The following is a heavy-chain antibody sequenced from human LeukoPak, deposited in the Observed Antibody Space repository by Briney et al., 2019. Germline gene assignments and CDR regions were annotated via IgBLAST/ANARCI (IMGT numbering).Heavy chain of an antibody. CDR2: INSDGSST. CDR3: ARDGYDFWSGHPYYYMDV. J-gene: IGHJ6*03. Sequence: GGSLRLSCAASGFTFSSYWMHWVRQAPGKGLVWVSRINSDGSSTSYADSVKGRFTISRDNAKNTLYLQMNSLRAEDTAVYYCARDGYDFWSGHPYYYMDVWGKGTMVTVSS. D-gene: IGHD3-3*01. V-gene: IGHV3-74*01. CDR1: GFTFSSYW.